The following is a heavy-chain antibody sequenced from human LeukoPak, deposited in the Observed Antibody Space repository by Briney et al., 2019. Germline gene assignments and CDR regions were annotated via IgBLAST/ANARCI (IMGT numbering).Heavy chain of an antibody. V-gene: IGHV3-74*01. CDR3: ARVSIGWYSFDY. CDR2: INPDGTTT. Sequence: GGSLRLSCAASGFTFSTYWMHWVRQTPGKGLVWVSRINPDGTTTSYADSVKGRFTISRDNAKDTVYLQMNSLRAEDTAVYYCARVSIGWYSFDYWGQGTLVTVSS. D-gene: IGHD6-19*01. J-gene: IGHJ4*02. CDR1: GFTFSTYW.